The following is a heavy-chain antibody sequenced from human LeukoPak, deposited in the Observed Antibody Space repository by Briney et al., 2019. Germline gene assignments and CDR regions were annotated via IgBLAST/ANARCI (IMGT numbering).Heavy chain of an antibody. J-gene: IGHJ4*02. D-gene: IGHD3-9*01. Sequence: GGSLRLSCAASGFIFSSFSMNWVRQAPGKGLEWVSSISSSSSYIYYADSVKGRFTISRDNAKNSLYLQMNSLRVEDTAVYYCARDLYYDILTGPPAFRDFEYWGQGTLVTVSS. CDR1: GFIFSSFS. V-gene: IGHV3-21*01. CDR2: ISSSSSYI. CDR3: ARDLYYDILTGPPAFRDFEY.